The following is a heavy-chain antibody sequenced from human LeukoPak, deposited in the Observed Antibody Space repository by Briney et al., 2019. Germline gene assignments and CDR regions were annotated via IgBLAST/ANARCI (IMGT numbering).Heavy chain of an antibody. CDR3: SRGLIGVGGSCFYF. CDR1: GGSFSGYY. J-gene: IGHJ4*02. Sequence: PSETLSLTCAVYGGSFSGYYWSWIRQPPGKGLEWIGEINHSGSTNYNPSLKSRVTISVDTSKNQFSLKLSSVTAADTAVYYCSRGLIGVGGSCFYFWGPGNLVTVFS. D-gene: IGHD6-19*01. V-gene: IGHV4-34*01. CDR2: INHSGST.